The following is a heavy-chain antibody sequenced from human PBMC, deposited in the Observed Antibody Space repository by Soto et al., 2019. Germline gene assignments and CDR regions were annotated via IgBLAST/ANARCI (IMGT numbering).Heavy chain of an antibody. CDR2: IYYSGST. CDR1: GGSLSSYY. D-gene: IGHD3-3*01. Sequence: SETLSLTCTVSGGSLSSYYWSWIRQPPGKGLEWIGYIYYSGSTNYNPSLKSRVTISVDTSKNQFSLKLSSVTAADTAVYYCARGQGRITIFGVVMPSGMDVWGQGTTVTVSS. V-gene: IGHV4-59*01. J-gene: IGHJ6*02. CDR3: ARGQGRITIFGVVMPSGMDV.